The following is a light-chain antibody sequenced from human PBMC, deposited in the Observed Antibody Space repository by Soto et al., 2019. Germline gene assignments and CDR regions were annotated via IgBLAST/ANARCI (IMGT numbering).Light chain of an antibody. J-gene: IGKJ1*01. Sequence: DIVMTQSPDSLALSLGERATINCKYRQSVLYSSTNKNFLAWYQQKPGQPPKLLIYLESTRESGVPDRFSGSGSGTDFTLTISSLQAEDVAVYYCQQYYSIPQTFGQGTKVEIK. CDR2: LES. CDR3: QQYYSIPQT. V-gene: IGKV4-1*01. CDR1: QSVLYSSTNKNF.